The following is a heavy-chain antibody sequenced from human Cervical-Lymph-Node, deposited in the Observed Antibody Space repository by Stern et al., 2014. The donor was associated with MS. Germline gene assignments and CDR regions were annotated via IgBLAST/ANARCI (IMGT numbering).Heavy chain of an antibody. J-gene: IGHJ4*02. CDR3: ARPRHSYGYMVHDS. CDR2: INPNSDDT. D-gene: IGHD5-18*01. V-gene: IGHV1-2*02. Sequence: QMQLVQSGAEVKEPGASVKVSCKASGYTFTGYYIHWMRQAPGQGLEWMGWINPNSDDTSYAQKFQDRVTMTRDTSISTAYMELSSLRSDDTAVYYCARPRHSYGYMVHDSWGQGTLVTVSS. CDR1: GYTFTGYY.